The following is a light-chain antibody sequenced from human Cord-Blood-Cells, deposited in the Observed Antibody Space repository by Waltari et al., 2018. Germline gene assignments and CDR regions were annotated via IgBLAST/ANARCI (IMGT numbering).Light chain of an antibody. V-gene: IGLV2-23*01. J-gene: IGLJ3*02. CDR2: EGS. CDR1: SSDVGSYNL. Sequence: QSALTQPASVSGSPGQSIPISCTGTSSDVGSYNLVSGYQQHPGKAPKLMIYEGSKWPSGVSNRFSGSKSGNTASLTISGLQAEDEADYYCCSYAGSWVFGGGTKLTVL. CDR3: CSYAGSWV.